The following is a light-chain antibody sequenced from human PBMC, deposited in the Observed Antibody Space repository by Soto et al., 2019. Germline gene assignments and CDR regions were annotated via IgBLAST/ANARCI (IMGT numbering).Light chain of an antibody. V-gene: IGKV3-20*01. CDR3: QQYGSSPGT. CDR2: GAS. J-gene: IGKJ1*01. Sequence: EIWLTQSPGTLSLSPGERATLSCRASQSVSSSYLAWYQQKPGQAPRLLIYGASSRATGIPDRFSGSGSGTDFTLTISRLEPEDFAVYYCQQYGSSPGTFGQGTKV. CDR1: QSVSSSY.